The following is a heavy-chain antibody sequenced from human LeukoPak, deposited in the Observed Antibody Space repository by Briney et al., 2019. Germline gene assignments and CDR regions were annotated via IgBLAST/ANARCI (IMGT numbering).Heavy chain of an antibody. Sequence: ASVKVSCKASGYTFTSYDINRVRQATGQGLEWMGWMNPNSGNTGYAQKFQGRVTMTRNTSISTAYMELSSLRSEDTAVYYCARGHVVVPAAGTMDVWGKGTTVTVSS. CDR1: GYTFTSYD. CDR3: ARGHVVVPAAGTMDV. CDR2: MNPNSGNT. V-gene: IGHV1-8*01. J-gene: IGHJ6*03. D-gene: IGHD2-2*01.